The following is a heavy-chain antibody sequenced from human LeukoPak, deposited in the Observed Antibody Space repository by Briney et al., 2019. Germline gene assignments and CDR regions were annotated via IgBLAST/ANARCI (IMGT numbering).Heavy chain of an antibody. CDR1: GFTFDDYG. Sequence: GGSLRLSCAASGFTFDDYGMSWVRQAPGKGLEWVSYISPGGDIIYFADYVKGRFTISRDNAKNSLFLQMNSLTAEDTAVYYCASGRDIAVAGPGGYFDYWGQGTLVTVSS. V-gene: IGHV3-11*01. CDR3: ASGRDIAVAGPGGYFDY. CDR2: ISPGGDII. D-gene: IGHD6-19*01. J-gene: IGHJ4*02.